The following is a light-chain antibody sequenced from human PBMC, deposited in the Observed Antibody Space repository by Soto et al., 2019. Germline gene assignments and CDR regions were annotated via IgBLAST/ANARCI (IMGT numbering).Light chain of an antibody. CDR1: SANIVAAYN. Sequence: QSVLTQPPSVSGAPGQRVTISCTGSSANIVAAYNVDWYQQLPGTAPKLLVYGNNNRPSGVPARFSVSNSGTSASLAIAGLQAEDEGDYYCQSYDSSLSGYVFGSGTKVTAL. CDR2: GNN. CDR3: QSYDSSLSGYV. J-gene: IGLJ1*01. V-gene: IGLV1-40*01.